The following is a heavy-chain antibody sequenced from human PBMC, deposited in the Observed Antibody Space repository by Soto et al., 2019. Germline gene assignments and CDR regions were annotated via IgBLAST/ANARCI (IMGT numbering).Heavy chain of an antibody. CDR2: ISYSGLT. Sequence: QEQLQESGPGLVKPSETLSLTCTVSGGFVSHSYWAWIRQTPGKGLDWIGSISYSGLTTYNPSLRSRVTMPIDTSKNQFSLKVTSATAADTAVYYCARKSDQLLWGNWFDPWGQGTLVTVSS. D-gene: IGHD2-2*01. V-gene: IGHV4-59*02. CDR3: ARKSDQLLWGNWFDP. CDR1: GGFVSHSY. J-gene: IGHJ5*02.